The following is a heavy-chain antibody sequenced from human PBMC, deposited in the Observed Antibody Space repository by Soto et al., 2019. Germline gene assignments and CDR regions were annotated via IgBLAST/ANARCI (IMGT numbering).Heavy chain of an antibody. CDR2: IIPILGIA. CDR3: ARGERGGAGLDYYYYYYMDV. Sequence: QVQLVQSGAEVKKPGSSVKVSCKASGGTFSSYTISWVRQAPGQGLEWMGRIIPILGIANYAQKFQGRVTITADKSTSTAYMELSSLRSEDTAVYYCARGERGGAGLDYYYYYYMDVWGKGTTVTVSS. J-gene: IGHJ6*03. V-gene: IGHV1-69*02. CDR1: GGTFSSYT.